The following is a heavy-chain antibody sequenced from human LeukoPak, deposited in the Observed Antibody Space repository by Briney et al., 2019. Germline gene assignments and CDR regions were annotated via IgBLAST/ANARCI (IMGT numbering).Heavy chain of an antibody. V-gene: IGHV4-4*07. CDR3: ARGSARITMIANQRYYYYYGMDV. CDR2: IYTSGST. D-gene: IGHD3-22*01. Sequence: SETLSFTCTVSGGSISSYYWSWIRQPAGKGLEWIGRIYTSGSTNYNPSLKSRVTMSVDTSKNQFSLKLSSVTAADTAVYYCARGSARITMIANQRYYYYYGMDVWGQGTTVTVSS. CDR1: GGSISSYY. J-gene: IGHJ6*02.